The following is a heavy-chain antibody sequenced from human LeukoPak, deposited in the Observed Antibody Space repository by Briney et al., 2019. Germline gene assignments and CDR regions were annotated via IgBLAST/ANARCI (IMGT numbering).Heavy chain of an antibody. CDR2: IYPGDSDT. CDR1: GYSFTSYW. J-gene: IGHJ4*02. Sequence: GESLKISCKGSGYSFTSYWIGWVRPMPGKGLEWMGIIYPGDSDTRYSPSFQGQVTISADKSISTAYLQWSSLKASDTAMYYCARQEDILTGYYVYWGQGTLVTVSS. V-gene: IGHV5-51*01. D-gene: IGHD3-9*01. CDR3: ARQEDILTGYYVY.